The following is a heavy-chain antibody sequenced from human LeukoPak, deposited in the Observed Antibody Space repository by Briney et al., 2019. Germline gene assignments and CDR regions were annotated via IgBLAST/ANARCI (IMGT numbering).Heavy chain of an antibody. D-gene: IGHD6-19*01. CDR3: ARDSGSSGFPFDY. CDR2: ISPNSGGT. CDR1: GYTFTGYY. J-gene: IGHJ4*02. Sequence: GASVKVSCKASGYTFTGYYMHWVRQAPGQGLEWMGWISPNSGGTSYAQKFQGRVTMTKDTSISTAHMELSRLRSDDTAVYYCARDSGSSGFPFDYWGQGTLVTVSS. V-gene: IGHV1-2*02.